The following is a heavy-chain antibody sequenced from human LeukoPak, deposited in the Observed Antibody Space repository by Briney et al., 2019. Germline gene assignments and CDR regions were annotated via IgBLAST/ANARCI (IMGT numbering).Heavy chain of an antibody. Sequence: ASVKVSCKASGYTFTSYYLYWVRQAPGQGLEWMGVINPSGGSTTSAQKFQGRVTMTRDTSTSTVYMELRSLRSEDTAVYYCARGPGPTDDGGGYCFDYWGQGTLVTVSS. CDR2: INPSGGST. D-gene: IGHD3-22*01. CDR1: GYTFTSYY. CDR3: ARGPGPTDDGGGYCFDY. J-gene: IGHJ4*02. V-gene: IGHV1-46*01.